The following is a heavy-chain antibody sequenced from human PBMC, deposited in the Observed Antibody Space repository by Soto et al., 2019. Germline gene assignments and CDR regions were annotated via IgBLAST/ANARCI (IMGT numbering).Heavy chain of an antibody. CDR2: IYYSGST. V-gene: IGHV4-59*01. CDR3: ARGLIAARPFTSKDNWFDP. D-gene: IGHD6-6*01. CDR1: GGSISSYY. Sequence: SXETLSLTCTVAGGSISSYYWSWIRQPPGKGLDWIGYIYYSGSTNYNPSLKSRVTISVDTSKNQFSLKLSSVTAADTAVYYCARGLIAARPFTSKDNWFDPWGQGTLVTVSS. J-gene: IGHJ5*02.